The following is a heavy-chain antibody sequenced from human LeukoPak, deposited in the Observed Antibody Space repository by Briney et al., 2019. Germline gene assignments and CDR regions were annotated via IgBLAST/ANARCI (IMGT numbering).Heavy chain of an antibody. Sequence: PGRSLRLSCAASGXTFSNYGMLWVRQAPGKGLEWVAVISYDGTNKYYAVSVKGRFTISRDNSKNTFYLQMNSLRAEDTAVYYCAKCGQQLVHVWYFDLWGRGTLVTVSS. CDR1: GXTFSNYG. CDR2: ISYDGTNK. J-gene: IGHJ2*01. D-gene: IGHD6-13*01. V-gene: IGHV3-30*18. CDR3: AKCGQQLVHVWYFDL.